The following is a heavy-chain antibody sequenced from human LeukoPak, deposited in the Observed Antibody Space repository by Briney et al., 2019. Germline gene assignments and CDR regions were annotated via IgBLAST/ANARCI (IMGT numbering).Heavy chain of an antibody. Sequence: SETLSLTCAVYGGSFSGYYWNWIRQPPGKGLEWIGEINHSGSTNYNPSLKSRVTISVDTSKNQFSLKLSSVTAADTAVYYCARLKYCSGGSCYSPFDYWGQGTLVTVSS. CDR1: GGSFSGYY. D-gene: IGHD2-15*01. CDR3: ARLKYCSGGSCYSPFDY. V-gene: IGHV4-34*01. J-gene: IGHJ4*02. CDR2: INHSGST.